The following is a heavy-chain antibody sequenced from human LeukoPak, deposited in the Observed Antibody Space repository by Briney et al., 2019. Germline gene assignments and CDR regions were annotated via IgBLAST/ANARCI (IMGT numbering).Heavy chain of an antibody. D-gene: IGHD3-22*01. V-gene: IGHV4-34*01. CDR2: INHSGST. J-gene: IGHJ4*02. CDR3: ARGGYYDSSGYYPSGY. CDR1: GGSFSGYY. Sequence: SETLSLTCAVYGGSFSGYYWSWICQPPGKGLEWIGEINHSGSTNYNPSLKSRVTISVDTSKNQFSLKLSSVTAADTAVYYCARGGYYDSSGYYPSGYWGQGTLVTVSS.